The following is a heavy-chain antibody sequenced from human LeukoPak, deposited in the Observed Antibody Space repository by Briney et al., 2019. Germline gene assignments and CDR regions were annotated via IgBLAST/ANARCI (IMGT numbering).Heavy chain of an antibody. V-gene: IGHV4-39*01. CDR3: SRSHDYGGLYYYYYMDV. J-gene: IGHJ6*03. D-gene: IGHD4-23*01. CDR2: LDFSGRT. CDR1: GVSITSSSDC. Sequence: PGTPCLTCAVSGVSITSSSDCWGCTSPHPGEGLGWIVNLDFSGRTYNNPSLKSRFTISVGTSKIQLYLQLTSVSAEDTAIYYCSRSHDYGGLYYYYYMDVWGKGTTVNVTS.